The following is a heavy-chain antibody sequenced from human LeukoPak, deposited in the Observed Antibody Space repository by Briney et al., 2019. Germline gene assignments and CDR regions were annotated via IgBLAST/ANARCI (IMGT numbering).Heavy chain of an antibody. J-gene: IGHJ5*02. CDR1: GFTFSSYA. CDR3: AKDPPGLQLERRTGENWFDP. Sequence: PGGSLRLSCAASGFTFSSYAMSWVRQAPGKGLEWVSAISGSGGSTYYAASVKGRFTISRDNSKNTLYLQMNSLRAEGTAVYYCAKDPPGLQLERRTGENWFDPWGQGTLVTVSS. CDR2: ISGSGGST. D-gene: IGHD1-1*01. V-gene: IGHV3-23*01.